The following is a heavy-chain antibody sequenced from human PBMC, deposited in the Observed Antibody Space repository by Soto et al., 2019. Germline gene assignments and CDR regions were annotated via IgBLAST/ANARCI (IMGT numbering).Heavy chain of an antibody. J-gene: IGHJ4*02. Sequence: SETLSLTCTVSGGSISSYYWSWVRQPPGKGLEWIGYIYYSGSTKYDPSLKSRVTISVDTSKNQFSLKLSSVTAADTAVYFCARIYCSSVRCSSHFDYWGQGTLVTVSS. CDR1: GGSISSYY. CDR3: ARIYCSSVRCSSHFDY. V-gene: IGHV4-59*08. D-gene: IGHD2-2*01. CDR2: IYYSGST.